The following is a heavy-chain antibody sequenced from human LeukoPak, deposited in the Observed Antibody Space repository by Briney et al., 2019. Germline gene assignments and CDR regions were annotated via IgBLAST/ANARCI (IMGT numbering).Heavy chain of an antibody. D-gene: IGHD6-6*01. CDR3: ARYSSSSHYFDY. CDR1: GYTFTGYY. J-gene: IGHJ4*02. V-gene: IGHV1-2*06. CDR2: INPNSGGT. Sequence: GASVKVSCKASGYTFTGYYMHWVRQAPGQGLEWMGRINPNSGGTNYAQKFQGRVTMTRDTSISTAYMELSRLRSDDTAVYYCARYSSSSHYFDYWGQGTLVTVSS.